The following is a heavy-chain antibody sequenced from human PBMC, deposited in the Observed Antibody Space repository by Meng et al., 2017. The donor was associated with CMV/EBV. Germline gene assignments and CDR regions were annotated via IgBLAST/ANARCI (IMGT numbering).Heavy chain of an antibody. CDR1: GFTFSSYA. Sequence: GESLKISCAASGFTFSSYAMHWVRQAPGKGLEWVAVISYDGSNKYYADSVKGRFTISRDNSKNTLYLQMNSLRAEDTAVYHCAREHTAMVTWGLLDYWGQGTLVTVSS. J-gene: IGHJ4*02. V-gene: IGHV3-30-3*01. D-gene: IGHD5-18*01. CDR2: ISYDGSNK. CDR3: AREHTAMVTWGLLDY.